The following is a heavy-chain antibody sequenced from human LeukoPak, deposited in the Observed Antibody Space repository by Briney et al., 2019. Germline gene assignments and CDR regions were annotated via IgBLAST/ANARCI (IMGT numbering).Heavy chain of an antibody. V-gene: IGHV3-64*01. CDR1: GFTFSSYA. J-gene: IGHJ4*02. CDR2: ISGNGGST. CDR3: ARGCSGGSCYNY. D-gene: IGHD2-15*01. Sequence: PGGSLRLSCAASGFTFSSYAMHWVRQAPGKGLEYVSAISGNGGSTYYANSVKGRFTISRDNSKNTLYLQMGSLRAEDMAVYYCARGCSGGSCYNYWGQGTLVTVSS.